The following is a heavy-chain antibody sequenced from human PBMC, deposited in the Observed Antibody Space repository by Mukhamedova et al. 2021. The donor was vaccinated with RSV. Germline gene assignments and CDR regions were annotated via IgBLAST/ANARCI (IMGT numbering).Heavy chain of an antibody. CDR2: IIPILGIA. Sequence: EWMGRIIPILGIANYAQKFQGRVTITADKSTSTAYMELSSLRSEDTAVYYCARRPYDSGYSYAYGMDVWGQGTTVTVSS. V-gene: IGHV1-69*02. J-gene: IGHJ6*02. CDR3: ARRPYDSGYSYAYGMDV. D-gene: IGHD5-18*01.